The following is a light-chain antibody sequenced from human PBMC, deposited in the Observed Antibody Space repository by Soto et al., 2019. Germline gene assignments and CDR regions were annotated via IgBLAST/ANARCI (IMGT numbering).Light chain of an antibody. J-gene: IGKJ3*01. V-gene: IGKV3-20*01. CDR2: GAS. CDR1: QSISSSY. CDR3: QQYGSSPFT. Sequence: ELVLTQSPGTLSLSPGERATLSYRASQSISSSYLAWYQQKHGQAPRLLIYGASSRAAGIPDRFSGSGSGTDLTLTISRLEPEDCEVYDCQQYGSSPFTFGPGTKVDIK.